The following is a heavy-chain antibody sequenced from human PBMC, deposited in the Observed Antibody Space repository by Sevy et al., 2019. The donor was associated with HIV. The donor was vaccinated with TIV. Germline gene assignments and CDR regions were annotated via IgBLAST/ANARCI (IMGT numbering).Heavy chain of an antibody. CDR3: ARATGSSAGFDS. CDR2: MYHSGST. Sequence: SETLSLTCTVSGGSISSGGYFWIWIRQHPGKGLGGIGYMYHSGSTYYNPSLKSRLSMSMDPSKNQFSLRMSTVTAADTAIYFCARATGSSAGFDSWGHGTVVTVSS. D-gene: IGHD2-15*01. J-gene: IGHJ4*01. V-gene: IGHV4-31*03. CDR1: GGSISSGGYF.